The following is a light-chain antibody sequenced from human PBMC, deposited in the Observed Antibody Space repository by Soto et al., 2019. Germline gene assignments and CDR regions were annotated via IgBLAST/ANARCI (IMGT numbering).Light chain of an antibody. CDR3: QQRSNWPPT. Sequence: EIVLTQSPATLSLSPGERATLSCRASQSVSSYLAWYQQKHGQAPRLLIYDASNRATGIPARFSGSGSGTDFTLTISSLEPEDVEVYYCQQRSNWPPTFGQGTKLEIK. J-gene: IGKJ2*01. CDR1: QSVSSY. V-gene: IGKV3-11*01. CDR2: DAS.